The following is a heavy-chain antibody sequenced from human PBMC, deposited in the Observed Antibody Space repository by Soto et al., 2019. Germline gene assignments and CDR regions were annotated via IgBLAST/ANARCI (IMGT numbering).Heavy chain of an antibody. D-gene: IGHD3-3*01. V-gene: IGHV4-39*01. Sequence: ASETLSLTCTVSGGSISSSSYYWGWIRQPPGKGLEWIGSIYYSGSTYYNPSLKSRVTISVDTSKNQFSLKLSSVTAADTAVYYCASSHDTYDFWSGYPLVAFDYWGQGTLVTVSS. CDR3: ASSHDTYDFWSGYPLVAFDY. CDR1: GGSISSSSYY. J-gene: IGHJ4*02. CDR2: IYYSGST.